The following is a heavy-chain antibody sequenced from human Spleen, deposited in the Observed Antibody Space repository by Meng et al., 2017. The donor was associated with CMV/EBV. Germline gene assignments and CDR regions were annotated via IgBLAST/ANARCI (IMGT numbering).Heavy chain of an antibody. CDR3: AKEGIGGFDH. CDR2: ISWNGANT. V-gene: IGHV3-9*01. D-gene: IGHD2-21*01. J-gene: IGHJ4*02. Sequence: GGSLRLSCAASGFTFDDYAMHWVRQAPGKGLEWVASISWNGANTASADSVKGRFTVSRDNAKNSLYLQMNSLRVEDTALYYCAKEGIGGFDHWGQGTLVTVSS. CDR1: GFTFDDYA.